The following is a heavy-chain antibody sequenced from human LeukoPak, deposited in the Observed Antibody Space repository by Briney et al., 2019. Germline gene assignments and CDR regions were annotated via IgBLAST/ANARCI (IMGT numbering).Heavy chain of an antibody. CDR3: ARSIAAEPYYYYYMDV. CDR1: GFTVSSNY. D-gene: IGHD6-13*01. J-gene: IGHJ6*03. V-gene: IGHV3-53*01. CDR2: IYSGGST. Sequence: GGSLRLSCAASGFTVSSNYMSWVRQAPGKGLEWVSVIYSGGSTYYADSVKGRFTISRDNSKNTLYLQMNSLRAEDTAVYYCARSIAAEPYYYYYMDVWGKGTTVTISS.